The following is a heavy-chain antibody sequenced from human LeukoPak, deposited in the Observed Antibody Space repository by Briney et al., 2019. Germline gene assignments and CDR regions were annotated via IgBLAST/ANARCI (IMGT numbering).Heavy chain of an antibody. CDR1: GYSFTNYW. Sequence: GESLKISCKGFGYSFTNYWIGWVRQMPGKGLEWMGIVYPADSDTRYSPSFQGHVTISADKSISTAYLQWSSLKASDTAMYYCARLARIAVAGTLIWGAFHIWGRGTMVTVSS. D-gene: IGHD6-19*01. J-gene: IGHJ3*02. CDR3: ARLARIAVAGTLIWGAFHI. V-gene: IGHV5-51*01. CDR2: VYPADSDT.